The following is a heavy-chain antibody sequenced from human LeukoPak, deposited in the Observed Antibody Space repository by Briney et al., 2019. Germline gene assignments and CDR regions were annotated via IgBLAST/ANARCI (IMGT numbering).Heavy chain of an antibody. CDR3: ERRQAYTPNWFDP. V-gene: IGHV4-59*08. J-gene: IGHJ5*02. Sequence: PSQTLSPTCTLSAASVGCYYCGWVRHPPRKGLWRIGYIYYSGSTNYNPSLKSRVTISVDTSKNYFSLKLSSVTAADTAVYYCERRQAYTPNWFDPWGQGTLVTVSS. CDR1: AASVGCYY. D-gene: IGHD3-16*01. CDR2: IYYSGST.